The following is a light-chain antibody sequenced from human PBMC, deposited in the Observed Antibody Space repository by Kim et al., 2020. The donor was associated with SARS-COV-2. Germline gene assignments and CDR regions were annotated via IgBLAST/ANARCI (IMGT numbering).Light chain of an antibody. V-gene: IGKV1-27*01. Sequence: ASVGDRVTIPCRSSQGISSNVACYQQKPGDVPTLLIYDASALLSGVPSLFSGSGSGTDCTLTISSLQPEDVATYYCQKYNGAPWTFGQGTKVDIK. CDR2: DAS. J-gene: IGKJ1*01. CDR3: QKYNGAPWT. CDR1: QGISSN.